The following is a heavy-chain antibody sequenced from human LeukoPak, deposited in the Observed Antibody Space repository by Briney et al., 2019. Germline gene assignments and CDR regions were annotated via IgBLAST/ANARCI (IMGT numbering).Heavy chain of an antibody. CDR1: GYSFTTYW. CDR2: IYPGDSDT. CDR3: ATKGRGYCSGGSCYLDY. J-gene: IGHJ4*02. Sequence: GESLKISCKGSGYSFTTYWIGWVRQMPGKGLEWMGIIYPGDSDTRYSPSFQGQVTISADKSISTAYLQWSSLKASDTAMYYCATKGRGYCSGGSCYLDYWGQGTLVTVSS. V-gene: IGHV5-51*01. D-gene: IGHD2-15*01.